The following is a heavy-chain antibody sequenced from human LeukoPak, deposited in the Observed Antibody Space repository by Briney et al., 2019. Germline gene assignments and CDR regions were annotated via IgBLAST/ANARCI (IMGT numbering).Heavy chain of an antibody. CDR2: ISWNSGSI. D-gene: IGHD2-2*01. CDR1: GFTFDDYA. CDR3: AKAYQLLSPPDY. V-gene: IGHV3-9*01. Sequence: GGSLRLSCAASGFTFDDYAMHWVRQAPGKGLEWVSGISWNSGSIGYVDSVKGRFTISRDNAKNSLYLQMNSLRAEDTALYYCAKAYQLLSPPDYWGQGTLVTVSS. J-gene: IGHJ4*02.